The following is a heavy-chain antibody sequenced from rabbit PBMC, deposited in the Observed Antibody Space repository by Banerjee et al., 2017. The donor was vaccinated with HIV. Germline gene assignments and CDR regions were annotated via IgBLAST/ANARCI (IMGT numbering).Heavy chain of an antibody. CDR3: ARRADYAGGGNFNL. CDR1: GFSFSNKYV. J-gene: IGHJ4*01. D-gene: IGHD4-2*01. V-gene: IGHV1S45*01. Sequence: QEQLEESGGDLVKPEGSLTLTCTASGFSFSNKYVMCWVRQAPGKGLEWIACINTSSGNTVYATWAKGRFTISRTSSTTVTLQMTSLTAADTATYFCARRADYAGGGNFNLWGPGTLVTV. CDR2: INTSSGNT.